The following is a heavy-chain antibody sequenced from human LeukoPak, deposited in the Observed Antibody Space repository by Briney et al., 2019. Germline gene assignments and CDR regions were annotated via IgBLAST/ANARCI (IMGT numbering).Heavy chain of an antibody. D-gene: IGHD6-13*01. V-gene: IGHV1-2*02. Sequence: ASVKVSCKASGYTFTGYYMHWVRQAPGQGLEWMGWINPNSGGTNYAQKFQGRVTMTRDTSISTAYMELSRLRSDDTAVYYCARVPHSSSWYGFDYWGQGTLVTVSS. CDR1: GYTFTGYY. J-gene: IGHJ4*02. CDR2: INPNSGGT. CDR3: ARVPHSSSWYGFDY.